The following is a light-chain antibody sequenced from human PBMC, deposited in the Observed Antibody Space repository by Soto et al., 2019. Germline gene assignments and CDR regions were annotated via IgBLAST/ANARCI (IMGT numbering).Light chain of an antibody. CDR3: ASHTSSNTRV. CDR1: SSDVGAYDY. V-gene: IGLV2-14*03. CDR2: EVH. Sequence: QSALTQPASVSGSPGQSIALSCIGTSSDVGAYDYVSWYQQHPDRAPKLMVYEVHNRPSGVSNRFSGSKSVNTATLTISGLQPEDEADYYCASHTSSNTRVFGTGTKVTVL. J-gene: IGLJ1*01.